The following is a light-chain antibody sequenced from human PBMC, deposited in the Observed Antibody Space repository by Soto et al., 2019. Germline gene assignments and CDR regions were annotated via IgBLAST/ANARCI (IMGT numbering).Light chain of an antibody. J-gene: IGLJ3*02. V-gene: IGLV2-14*01. CDR1: SSDVGGYNY. Sequence: QSVLTQPASVSGSPGQSITISCTGTSSDVGGYNYVSWYQQHPGKALKLMIYEVSNRPSGVFNRFSGSKSGNTASLTISGLQAEDEADYYCSSYTSSSTRVFGGGTKLTVL. CDR2: EVS. CDR3: SSYTSSSTRV.